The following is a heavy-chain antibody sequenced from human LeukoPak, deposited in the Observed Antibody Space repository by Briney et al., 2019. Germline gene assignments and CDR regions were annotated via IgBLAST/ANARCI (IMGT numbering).Heavy chain of an antibody. D-gene: IGHD4-17*01. V-gene: IGHV3-23*01. CDR1: GGTFSSYA. Sequence: ASVKVSCKASGGTFSSYAMSWVRQAPGKGLEWVSAISGSGGSTYYADSVKGRFTISRDNSKNTLYLQMNSLRAEDTAIYYCARDYGDYVWSRTSDYYFDYWGQGTLVTVSS. J-gene: IGHJ4*02. CDR3: ARDYGDYVWSRTSDYYFDY. CDR2: ISGSGGST.